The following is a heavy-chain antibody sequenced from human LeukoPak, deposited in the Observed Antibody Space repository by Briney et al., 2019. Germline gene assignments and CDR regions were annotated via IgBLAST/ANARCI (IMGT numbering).Heavy chain of an antibody. CDR3: ARSGSYRGYFDY. D-gene: IGHD1-26*01. Sequence: SETMSLTCTVSGGSISSSSYYWGWIRQPPGKGLEWTGSMYYRGSTYYNPSLNSRVTISVDTSKNQFSLKLTPVTAADTAVYYCARSGSYRGYFDYWGQGTLVIVSS. CDR1: GGSISSSSYY. V-gene: IGHV4-39*07. J-gene: IGHJ4*02. CDR2: MYYRGST.